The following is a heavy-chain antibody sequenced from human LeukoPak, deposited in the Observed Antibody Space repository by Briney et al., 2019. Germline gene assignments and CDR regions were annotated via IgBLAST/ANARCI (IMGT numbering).Heavy chain of an antibody. CDR3: ARGRRWLVPFDY. CDR1: GGSFSGYY. Sequence: PSETLSLTCAVYGGSFSGYYWSWIRQPPGKGLEWIGEINRSGSTNYNPSLKSRVTISVDTSKNQFSLKLSSVTAADTAVYYCARGRRWLVPFDYWGQGTLVTVSS. CDR2: INRSGST. J-gene: IGHJ4*02. V-gene: IGHV4-34*01. D-gene: IGHD6-19*01.